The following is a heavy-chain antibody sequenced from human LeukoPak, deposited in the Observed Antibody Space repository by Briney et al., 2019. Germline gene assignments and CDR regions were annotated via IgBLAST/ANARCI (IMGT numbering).Heavy chain of an antibody. J-gene: IGHJ4*02. CDR2: INPYNGNT. D-gene: IGHD5-24*01. CDR1: GYTFTGYY. Sequence: ASVKVSCKPSGYTFTGYYMHWVRHAPGQGLEWMGWINPYNGNTDYAQNLQGRDTMTADTSTSTGYMEVRSLRSDDTAVYYCARISGRDGYNPFDSWGQGTLVTVSS. V-gene: IGHV1-18*04. CDR3: ARISGRDGYNPFDS.